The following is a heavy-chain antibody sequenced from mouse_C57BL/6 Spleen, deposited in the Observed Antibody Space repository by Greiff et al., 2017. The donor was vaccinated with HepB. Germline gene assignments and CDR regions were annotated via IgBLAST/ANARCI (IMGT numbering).Heavy chain of an antibody. J-gene: IGHJ4*01. CDR1: GFTFSDYG. CDR2: ISSGSSTI. Sequence: EVKLVESGGGLVKPGGSLKLSCAASGFTFSDYGMHWVRQAPEKGLEWVAYISSGSSTIYYADTVKGRFTISRDNAKNTLFLQMTSLRSEDTAMYYCASDIHYAMDYWGQGTSVTVSS. CDR3: ASDIHYAMDY. V-gene: IGHV5-17*01.